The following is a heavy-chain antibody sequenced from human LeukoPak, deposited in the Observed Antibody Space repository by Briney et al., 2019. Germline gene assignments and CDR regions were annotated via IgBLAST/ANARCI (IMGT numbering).Heavy chain of an antibody. Sequence: SETLSLTCTVSGVSISSYYWSWIRQPPGKGLEWIGEINHSGSTNYNPSLKSRVTISVDTSKNQFSLKLSSVTAADTAVYYCARVVVLTTSESKYYFDYWGQGTPVTVSS. V-gene: IGHV4-34*01. CDR1: GVSISSYY. J-gene: IGHJ4*02. CDR2: INHSGST. CDR3: ARVVVLTTSESKYYFDY. D-gene: IGHD2-8*01.